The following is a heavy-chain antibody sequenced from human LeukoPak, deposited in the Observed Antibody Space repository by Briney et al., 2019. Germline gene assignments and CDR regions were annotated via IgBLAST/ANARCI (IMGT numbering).Heavy chain of an antibody. CDR2: ISGSGTST. V-gene: IGHV3-23*01. Sequence: GGSLRLSCAASGFTFRSYAMSWVRHAPGKGLEWVSTISGSGTSTYYADSVKGRFTISRDNSKNTLYLQMNSLRAEDTAVYYCAKDLGSSWNYYYYGMDVWGQGTTVTVSS. CDR1: GFTFRSYA. CDR3: AKDLGSSWNYYYYGMDV. D-gene: IGHD6-13*01. J-gene: IGHJ6*02.